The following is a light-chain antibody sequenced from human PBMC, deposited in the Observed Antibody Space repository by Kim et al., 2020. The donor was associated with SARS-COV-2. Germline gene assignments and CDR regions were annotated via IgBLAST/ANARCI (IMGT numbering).Light chain of an antibody. CDR3: QQYQTYPIT. CDR1: QGISGY. Sequence: DIKMTQSPSSLSASVGDRVTITCRASQGISGYVAWFQQKPGKAPKSLIYAAANLLGGVPSRFSGSGYGTDYTLTISSLQPEDLATYYCQQYQTYPITFGQGTRLEIK. CDR2: AAA. J-gene: IGKJ5*01. V-gene: IGKV1-16*01.